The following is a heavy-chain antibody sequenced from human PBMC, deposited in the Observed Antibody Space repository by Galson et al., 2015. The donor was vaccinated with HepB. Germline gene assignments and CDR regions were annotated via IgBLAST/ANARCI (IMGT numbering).Heavy chain of an antibody. V-gene: IGHV4-59*01. CDR2: IYYSGST. CDR1: GGSISSYY. Sequence: LSLTCTVSGGSISSYYWSWIRQPPGKGLEWIGYIYYSGSTNYNPSLKSRVTISVDTSRNQFSLKLSSVTAADTAVYYCARVGGGHSSGWSGYYYGMDVWGQGTTVTVSS. CDR3: ARVGGGHSSGWSGYYYGMDV. J-gene: IGHJ6*02. D-gene: IGHD6-19*01.